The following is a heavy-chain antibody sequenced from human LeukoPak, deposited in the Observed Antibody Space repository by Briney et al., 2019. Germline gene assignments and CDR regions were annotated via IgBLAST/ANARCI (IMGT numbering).Heavy chain of an antibody. J-gene: IGHJ4*02. CDR2: ISGSGGST. CDR1: GFTFSSYA. CDR3: ARDSSYSSGWYHDY. Sequence: GGSLRLSCAASGFTFSSYAMSWVRQAPGKGLEWVSAISGSGGSTYYADSVKGRFTISRDNAKNSLYLQMNSLRAEDTAVYYCARDSSYSSGWYHDYWGQGTLVTVSS. D-gene: IGHD6-19*01. V-gene: IGHV3-23*01.